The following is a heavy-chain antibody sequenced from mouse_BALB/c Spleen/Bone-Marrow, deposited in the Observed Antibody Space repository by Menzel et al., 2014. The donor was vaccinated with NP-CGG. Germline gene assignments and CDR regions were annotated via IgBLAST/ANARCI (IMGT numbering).Heavy chain of an antibody. V-gene: IGHV2-2*02. CDR1: GFSLTSYG. Sequence: GKRGEKGDGRGKNSQSLSITCTVSGFSLTSYGVHWVRQSPGKGLEWLGVIWSGGRTEYHAAFISRLGISKDNSKSQVFFKMNSRQANDTAICCSAIHYYGYVFCAMDYWGQGTSVTVSS. CDR2: IWSGGRT. J-gene: IGHJ4*01. CDR3: AIHYYGYVFCAMDY. D-gene: IGHD2-2*01.